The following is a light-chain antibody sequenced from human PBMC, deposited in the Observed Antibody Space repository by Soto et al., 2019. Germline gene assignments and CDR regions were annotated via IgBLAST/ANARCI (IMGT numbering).Light chain of an antibody. Sequence: DIQMTQSPSSLSASVGDRVTITFRASQSISSYLNWYQQKPGKAPKLLIYAASSLQSGVPSRFSGSGSGTDFTLTISSLQPEDFATYYCQQSYSTPLFGPGTKVDNK. CDR3: QQSYSTPL. J-gene: IGKJ3*01. CDR1: QSISSY. V-gene: IGKV1-39*01. CDR2: AAS.